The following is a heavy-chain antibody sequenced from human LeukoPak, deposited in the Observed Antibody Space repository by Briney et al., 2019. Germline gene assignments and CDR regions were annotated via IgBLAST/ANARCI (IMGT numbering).Heavy chain of an antibody. V-gene: IGHV3-30*02. D-gene: IGHD1-26*01. CDR1: GFTFSSYG. CDR3: AKDNVNSGSYYEVFDY. J-gene: IGHJ4*02. CDR2: IRYDGSNK. Sequence: GGSLRLSCAASGFTFSSYGMHWVRQAPGKGLEWVAFIRYDGSNKYYADSVKGRFTISRDNSKNTLYLQMNSLRAEDTAVYYCAKDNVNSGSYYEVFDYWGQGTLVTVSS.